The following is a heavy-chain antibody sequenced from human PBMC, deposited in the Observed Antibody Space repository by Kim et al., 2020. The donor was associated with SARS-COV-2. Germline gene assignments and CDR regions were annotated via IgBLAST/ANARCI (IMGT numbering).Heavy chain of an antibody. CDR2: IDPNDSDI. Sequence: GESLKISCKASGYRFNTYWIGWVRQMPGKGLEWMGIIDPNDSDIRYSPSFQGQVTISADKSISTAYLEWSSLKASDTAMYHCARLVRSGDYTGAPYYFDYWGQGTQVIVSS. D-gene: IGHD1-26*01. CDR1: GYRFNTYW. CDR3: ARLVRSGDYTGAPYYFDY. J-gene: IGHJ4*02. V-gene: IGHV5-51*01.